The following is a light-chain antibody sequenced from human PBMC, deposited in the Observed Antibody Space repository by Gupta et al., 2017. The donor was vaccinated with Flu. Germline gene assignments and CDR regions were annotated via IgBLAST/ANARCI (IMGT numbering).Light chain of an antibody. CDR3: QQYEREPWT. J-gene: IGKJ1*01. Sequence: DIQMPQSPSTLSASVGDRVTITCRASRSIANWLAWFQQKPGTAPKVLISKATELKSGIPSRFSGSGSETEFTLTINNVQPDDFATYYCQQYEREPWTCGQGTKVDIK. V-gene: IGKV1-5*03. CDR1: RSIANW. CDR2: KAT.